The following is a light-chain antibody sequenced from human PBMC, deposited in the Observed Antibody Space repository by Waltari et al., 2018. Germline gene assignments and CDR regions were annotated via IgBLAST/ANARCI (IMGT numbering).Light chain of an antibody. J-gene: IGLJ2*01. CDR3: CSYAGSSTFEV. Sequence: QSALTQPASVSGSPGQSITISCTGTSSDVGSYNLVSWYQQHLGKAPKLMIYEGSKRPSGFSNRFSGSKSGNTASLTISGLQAEDEADYYCCSYAGSSTFEVFGGGTKLTVL. CDR1: SSDVGSYNL. V-gene: IGLV2-23*03. CDR2: EGS.